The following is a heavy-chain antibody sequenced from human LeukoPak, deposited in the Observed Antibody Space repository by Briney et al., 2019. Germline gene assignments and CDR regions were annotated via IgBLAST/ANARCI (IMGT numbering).Heavy chain of an antibody. V-gene: IGHV3-33*06. CDR1: GFTFSSYG. D-gene: IGHD3-10*01. CDR3: AKDRSLQRHYYGSGSSWWYFDL. CDR2: IWYDGSNK. J-gene: IGHJ2*01. Sequence: PGGSLRLSCAASGFTFSSYGMHWVRQAPGKGLEWVAVIWYDGSNKYYADSVKGRFTISRDNSKNTLYLQMNSLRAEDTAVYYCAKDRSLQRHYYGSGSSWWYFDLWGRGTLVTVSS.